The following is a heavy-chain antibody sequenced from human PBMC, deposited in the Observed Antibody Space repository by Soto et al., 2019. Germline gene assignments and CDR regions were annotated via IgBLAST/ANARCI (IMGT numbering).Heavy chain of an antibody. J-gene: IGHJ5*02. CDR3: ARDPAPYSSGPSGGP. Sequence: GSLRLSCAASGFTFSSYAMHWVRQAPGKGLEWVAVISYDGSNKYYADSVKGRFTISRDNSKNTLYLQMNSLRAEDTAVYYCARDPAPYSSGPSGGPWGQGTLVTVSS. D-gene: IGHD6-19*01. CDR1: GFTFSSYA. V-gene: IGHV3-30-3*01. CDR2: ISYDGSNK.